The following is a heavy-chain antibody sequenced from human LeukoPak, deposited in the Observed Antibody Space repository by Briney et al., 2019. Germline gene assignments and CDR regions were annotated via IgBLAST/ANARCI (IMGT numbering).Heavy chain of an antibody. CDR3: ARDLDSSSWWNWFDP. J-gene: IGHJ5*02. D-gene: IGHD6-13*01. CDR2: IKQDGSEK. Sequence: GGSLRLSCAASGFTFSTYWMSWVRQAPGKGLEWVDNIKQDGSEKKYVDSVKGRFTISRDNTKNSLYLQMNSLRAEDTAIYYCARDLDSSSWWNWFDPWGQGTLVTVSS. V-gene: IGHV3-7*03. CDR1: GFTFSTYW.